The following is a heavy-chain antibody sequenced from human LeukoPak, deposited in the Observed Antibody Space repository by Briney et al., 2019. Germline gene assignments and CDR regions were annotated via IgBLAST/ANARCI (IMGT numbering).Heavy chain of an antibody. D-gene: IGHD2-15*01. CDR2: FDPEDGET. Sequence: GASVNVSFKVSGYTLTELSMHWVRQAPGKGREWMGGFDPEDGETIYAQKFQGRVTMTEDTSTDTAYMELSSLRSEDTAVYYCATERAVVVANVFDYWGQGTLVTVSS. J-gene: IGHJ4*02. CDR1: GYTLTELS. V-gene: IGHV1-24*01. CDR3: ATERAVVVANVFDY.